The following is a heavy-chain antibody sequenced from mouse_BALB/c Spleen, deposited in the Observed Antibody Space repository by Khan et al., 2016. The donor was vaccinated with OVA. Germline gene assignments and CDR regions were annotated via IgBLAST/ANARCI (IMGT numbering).Heavy chain of an antibody. Sequence: EVQLVESGGGLVQPGGSRKLSCAASGFTFSSYGMHWVRQAPEKGLEWVAYISGDSNTIYYADTVKGRFTISRDNPKNNLFLQMTSLMSEDTARYYCATSYFYGYYFDYWGPGTTLTVSS. D-gene: IGHD1-1*01. J-gene: IGHJ2*01. V-gene: IGHV5-17*02. CDR2: ISGDSNTI. CDR3: ATSYFYGYYFDY. CDR1: GFTFSSYG.